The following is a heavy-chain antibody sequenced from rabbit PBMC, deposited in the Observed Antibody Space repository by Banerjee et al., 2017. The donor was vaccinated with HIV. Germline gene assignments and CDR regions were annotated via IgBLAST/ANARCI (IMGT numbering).Heavy chain of an antibody. D-gene: IGHD4-1*01. CDR2: IYVDGSGST. CDR3: ARDLAGVIGWNFGL. J-gene: IGHJ4*01. CDR1: GFSFSSGYR. Sequence: QSLEESGGGLVKPGASLTLTCTASGFSFSSGYRICWVRQAPGKGLEWIASIYVDGSGSTYYASWAKGRFTISKTSSTTVTLQMTSLTAADTATYFCARDLAGVIGWNFGLWGQGTLVTVS. V-gene: IGHV1S40*01.